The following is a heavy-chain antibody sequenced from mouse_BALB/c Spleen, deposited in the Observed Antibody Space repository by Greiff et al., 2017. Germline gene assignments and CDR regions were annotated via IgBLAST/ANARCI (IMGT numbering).Heavy chain of an antibody. CDR2: ISNGGGST. Sequence: EVQRVESGGGLVQPGGSLKLSCAASGFTFSSYTMSWVRQTPEKRLEWVAYISNGGGSTYYPDTVKGRFTISRDNAKNTLYLQMSSLKSEDTAMYYCASGNYYFDYWGQGTTLTVSS. CDR1: GFTFSSYT. D-gene: IGHD2-1*01. CDR3: ASGNYYFDY. V-gene: IGHV5-12-2*01. J-gene: IGHJ2*01.